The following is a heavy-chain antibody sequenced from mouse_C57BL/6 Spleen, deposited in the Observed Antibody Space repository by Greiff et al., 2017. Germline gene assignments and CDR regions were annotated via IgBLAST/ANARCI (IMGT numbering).Heavy chain of an antibody. D-gene: IGHD2-14*01. CDR3: ARWGYDGYAMDY. CDR2: INPGSGGT. J-gene: IGHJ4*01. V-gene: IGHV1-54*01. Sequence: QVQLQQSGAELVRPGTSVKVSCKASGYAFTNYLIEWVKQRPGQGLEWIGVINPGSGGTNYSEKFKGKATLTADKSSSTAYMQLSSLTSEDSAVYFCARWGYDGYAMDYWGQGTSVTVSS. CDR1: GYAFTNYL.